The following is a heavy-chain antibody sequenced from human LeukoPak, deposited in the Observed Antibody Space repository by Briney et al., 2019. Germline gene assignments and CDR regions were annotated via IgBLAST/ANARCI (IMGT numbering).Heavy chain of an antibody. Sequence: SETLSLTCTVSGGSISSYYWSWIRQPPGKGLEWIGYIYYSGSTNYNPSLKSRVTISVDTSKNQFSLKLSSVTAADTAVYYCASENYYDSSGYYYWGQGTLVTVSS. CDR2: IYYSGST. J-gene: IGHJ4*02. D-gene: IGHD3-22*01. CDR1: GGSISSYY. CDR3: ASENYYDSSGYYY. V-gene: IGHV4-59*01.